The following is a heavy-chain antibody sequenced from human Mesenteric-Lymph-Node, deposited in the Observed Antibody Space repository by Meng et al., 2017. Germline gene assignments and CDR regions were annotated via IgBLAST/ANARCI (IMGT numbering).Heavy chain of an antibody. D-gene: IGHD6-19*01. CDR1: GGSFSGYY. Sequence: QVQLDLLGGGMLEPSGALLSTCAVYGGSFSGYYWSWIRQPPGKGLEWIGEINHSGSTNYNPSLKSRVTISVDTSKNQFSLKLSSVTAADTAVYYCARTRSSGWSFDYWGQGTLVTVSS. J-gene: IGHJ4*02. CDR3: ARTRSSGWSFDY. V-gene: IGHV4-34*01. CDR2: INHSGST.